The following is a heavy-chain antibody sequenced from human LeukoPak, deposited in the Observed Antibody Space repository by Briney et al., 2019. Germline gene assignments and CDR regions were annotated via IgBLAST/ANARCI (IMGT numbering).Heavy chain of an antibody. CDR1: GYTFTSYA. J-gene: IGHJ5*02. V-gene: IGHV1-3*01. Sequence: ASVKVPCKASGYTFTSYAMHWVRQAPGQRLEWMGWINAGNGNTKYSQKFQGRVTITRDTSASTAYMELSSLRSEDTAVYYCARARGNIVGASWFDPWGQGTLVTVSS. D-gene: IGHD1-26*01. CDR2: INAGNGNT. CDR3: ARARGNIVGASWFDP.